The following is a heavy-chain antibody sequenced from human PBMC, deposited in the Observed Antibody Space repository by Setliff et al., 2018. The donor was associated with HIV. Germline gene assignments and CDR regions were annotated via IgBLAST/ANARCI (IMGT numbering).Heavy chain of an antibody. CDR1: GGSITSYY. V-gene: IGHV4-59*08. Sequence: LSLTCTVSGGSITSYYWNWIRQSPGKGLEWIGYIFDSGTTKYNPSVTSRVTISVDASKNQFFLQLISVTAADTAVYYCARQEGYNSPLMVWGQGKLVTVSS. CDR3: ARQEGYNSPLMV. D-gene: IGHD3-10*01. CDR2: IFDSGTT. J-gene: IGHJ4*02.